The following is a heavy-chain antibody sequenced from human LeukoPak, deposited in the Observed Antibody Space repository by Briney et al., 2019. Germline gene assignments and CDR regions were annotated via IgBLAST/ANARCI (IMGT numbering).Heavy chain of an antibody. D-gene: IGHD3-10*02. Sequence: GASVKVSCKASGYTFTSYDINWVRQATGQGLEWMGWMNPSSGNTGYAQKFQGRVSMTRDTSISTAYMELSSLRSEDTAVYYCARGPVEAVFGVSTEDWRQGTTVTVSS. V-gene: IGHV1-8*01. J-gene: IGHJ6*02. CDR1: GYTFTSYD. CDR2: MNPSSGNT. CDR3: ARGPVEAVFGVSTED.